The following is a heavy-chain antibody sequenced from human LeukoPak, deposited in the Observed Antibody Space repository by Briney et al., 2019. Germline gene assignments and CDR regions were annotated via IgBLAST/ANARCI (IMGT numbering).Heavy chain of an antibody. CDR1: GFTFSTYA. J-gene: IGHJ4*02. Sequence: GRSLRLSCAASGFTFSTYAMHWVRQGPGKGLEWVAVISYDGSNKYYADSVRGRFTISRDNSKNTLYLQMSSLSAEDTAVYYCARTTTPHYYGSGSYALGYWGQGTLVTVPS. D-gene: IGHD3-10*01. CDR2: ISYDGSNK. V-gene: IGHV3-30-3*01. CDR3: ARTTTPHYYGSGSYALGY.